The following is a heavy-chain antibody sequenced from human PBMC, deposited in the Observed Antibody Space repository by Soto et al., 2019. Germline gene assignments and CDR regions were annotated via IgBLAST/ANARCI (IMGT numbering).Heavy chain of an antibody. V-gene: IGHV4-59*08. CDR3: GRHVGFYDFWSGYYFAFDI. CDR1: GGSISSYY. J-gene: IGHJ3*02. D-gene: IGHD3-3*01. Sequence: SETLSLTCTVSGGSISSYYWSWIRQPPGKGLEWIGYIYYSGSTNYNPSLKSRVTISVDTSKNQFSLKLSSVTAADTAVYYCGRHVGFYDFWSGYYFAFDIWGQGTMVTVSS. CDR2: IYYSGST.